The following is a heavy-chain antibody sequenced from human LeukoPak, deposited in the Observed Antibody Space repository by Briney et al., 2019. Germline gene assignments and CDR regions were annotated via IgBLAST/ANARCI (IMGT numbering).Heavy chain of an antibody. CDR3: ARTRSGWYPADPFDY. Sequence: ASVKVSCKASGYTFTGYYMHWVRQAPGQGLEWMGWINPNSGGTNYAQKFQGWVTMTRDTPISTAYMELSRLRSDDTAVYYCARTRSGWYPADPFDYWGQGTLVTVSS. D-gene: IGHD6-19*01. CDR2: INPNSGGT. J-gene: IGHJ4*02. V-gene: IGHV1-2*04. CDR1: GYTFTGYY.